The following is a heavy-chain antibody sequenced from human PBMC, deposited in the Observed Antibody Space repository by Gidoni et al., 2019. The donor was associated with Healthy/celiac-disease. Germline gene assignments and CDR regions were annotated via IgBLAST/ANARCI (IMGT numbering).Heavy chain of an antibody. V-gene: IGHV3-53*02. Sequence: EVQLVETGGGLIQPGGSLSRSCAASGFTVSSNYMSWVRQAPGKGLEWVSVIYSGGSTYYADSVKGRFTISRDNSKNTLYLQMNSLRAEDTAVYYCARTDDSSGYYFNWGQGTLVTVSS. CDR1: GFTVSSNY. CDR3: ARTDDSSGYYFN. J-gene: IGHJ4*02. CDR2: IYSGGST. D-gene: IGHD3-22*01.